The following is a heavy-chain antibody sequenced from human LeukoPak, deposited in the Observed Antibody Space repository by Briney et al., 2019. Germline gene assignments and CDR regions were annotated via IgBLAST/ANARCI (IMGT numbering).Heavy chain of an antibody. V-gene: IGHV3-74*01. CDR3: ASADYTYGVDF. D-gene: IGHD5-18*01. CDR2: INTDGTTT. CDR1: GFTFSSYW. J-gene: IGHJ4*02. Sequence: PGGSLRLSCAASGFTFSSYWMHWVRHVPGKGLVWLSRINTDGTTTNYADFVKGRFTISRDNAKNTVYLQMNSLRAEDTAVYYCASADYTYGVDFRGQGTLVTVSS.